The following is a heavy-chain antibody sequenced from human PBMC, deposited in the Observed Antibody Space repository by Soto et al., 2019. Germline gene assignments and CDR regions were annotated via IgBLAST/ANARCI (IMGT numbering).Heavy chain of an antibody. Sequence: ASVKVSCKASGYTFTSFHINWVRQATGQGLEWMGWMDPNSGYTGYAQKFQGRVTMTRNTSKTTAYLELSSLRSEDTAVYCCAREGLGSRGWSPVDYWGQGTLVTVSS. V-gene: IGHV1-8*02. CDR2: MDPNSGYT. J-gene: IGHJ4*02. CDR3: AREGLGSRGWSPVDY. CDR1: GYTFTSFH. D-gene: IGHD6-19*01.